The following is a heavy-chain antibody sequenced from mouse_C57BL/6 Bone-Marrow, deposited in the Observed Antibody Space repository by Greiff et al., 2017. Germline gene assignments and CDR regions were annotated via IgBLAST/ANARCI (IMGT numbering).Heavy chain of an antibody. CDR1: GYTFTSYW. CDR2: IDPSDSYT. J-gene: IGHJ2*01. D-gene: IGHD1-1*01. Sequence: QVQLKQPGAELVMPGASVKLSCKASGYTFTSYWMHWVKQRPGQGLEWIGEIDPSDSYTNYNQKFKGKSTLTVDKSSSTAYMQLSSLTSEDSAVYYCAIITTVVDDYWGQGTTLTVSS. CDR3: AIITTVVDDY. V-gene: IGHV1-69*01.